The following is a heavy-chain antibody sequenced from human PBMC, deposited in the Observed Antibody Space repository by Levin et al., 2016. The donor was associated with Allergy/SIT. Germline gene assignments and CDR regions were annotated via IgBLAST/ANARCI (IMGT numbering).Heavy chain of an antibody. CDR1: GGSFSGYY. Sequence: SETLSLTCAVYGGSFSGYYWSWIRQPPGKGLEWIGEINHSGSTNYNPSLKSRVTISVDTSKNQFSLKLSSVTAADTAVYYCARRSSGWFKNWFDPWGQGTLVTVSS. D-gene: IGHD6-19*01. CDR3: ARRSSGWFKNWFDP. V-gene: IGHV4-34*01. J-gene: IGHJ5*02. CDR2: INHSGST.